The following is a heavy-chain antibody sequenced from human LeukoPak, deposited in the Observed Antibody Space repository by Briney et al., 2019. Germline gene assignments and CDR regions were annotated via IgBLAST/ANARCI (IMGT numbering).Heavy chain of an antibody. CDR1: GGSISSYY. Sequence: SETLSLTCTVSGGSISSYYWSWIRQPPGKGLEWIGYIYYSGSTNYNPSLKSRVTISVDTSKNQFSLKLSSVTAADTAVYYYARDSGSYQSPFDYWGQGTLVTVSS. CDR3: ARDSGSYQSPFDY. D-gene: IGHD1-26*01. J-gene: IGHJ4*02. CDR2: IYYSGST. V-gene: IGHV4-59*01.